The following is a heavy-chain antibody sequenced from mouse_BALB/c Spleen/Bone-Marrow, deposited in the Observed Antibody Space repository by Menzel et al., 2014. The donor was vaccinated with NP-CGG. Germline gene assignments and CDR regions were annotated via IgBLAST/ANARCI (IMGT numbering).Heavy chain of an antibody. CDR3: ARVIRYESYFDY. D-gene: IGHD2-14*01. V-gene: IGHV2-9*02. Sequence: QVQLKESGPGLVAPSQSLSITCTVSGFSLTSYGVHWVRQPPGKGLEWLGVIWAGGSTNYNSALMSRLSISKDNTKNQVFLKRNSLQTDDTAMYYCARVIRYESYFDYWGQGTTLTVSS. CDR1: GFSLTSYG. CDR2: IWAGGST. J-gene: IGHJ2*01.